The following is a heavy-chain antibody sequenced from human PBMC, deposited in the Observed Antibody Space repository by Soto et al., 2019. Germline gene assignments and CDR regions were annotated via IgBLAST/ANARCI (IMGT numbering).Heavy chain of an antibody. V-gene: IGHV5-51*01. CDR3: VRQGDMAPAPANAFDI. CDR2: IYPGDSDA. J-gene: IGHJ3*02. Sequence: PGELLRISGKGSGDRCMNQGIAWVGQVPGKGLEWMGIIYPGDSDARYSPSFAGRVTISVDKSITTAYLHWSSLEASDSAMYYCVRQGDMAPAPANAFDILGQGPMVTGSS. D-gene: IGHD2-2*01. CDR1: GDRCMNQG.